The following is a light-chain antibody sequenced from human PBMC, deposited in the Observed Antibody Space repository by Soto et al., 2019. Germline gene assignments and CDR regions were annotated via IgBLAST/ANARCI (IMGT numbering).Light chain of an antibody. V-gene: IGKV1-39*01. Sequence: IQMTQSPSSLSTYVGNRVTITCRASQSIGSYLNWSQQKPGKAPEILIYGASSLQSGVPSRFCGGGSGRNFSPPISGLQPEEFATFYCQQGYSIPLTFGGGSKVEMK. CDR3: QQGYSIPLT. CDR1: QSIGSY. CDR2: GAS. J-gene: IGKJ4*01.